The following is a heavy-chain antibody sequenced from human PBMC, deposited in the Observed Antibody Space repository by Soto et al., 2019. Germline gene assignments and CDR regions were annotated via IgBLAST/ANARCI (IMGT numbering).Heavy chain of an antibody. Sequence: GGSLRLSCAASVFTFSSYAMHWVRQAPGKGLEYVSAISSNGGSTYYANSVKGRFTISRDNSKNTLYLQMGSLRAEDMAVYYCARGPKQRRDFDYWGQGTLVTVSS. J-gene: IGHJ4*02. CDR3: ARGPKQRRDFDY. CDR1: VFTFSSYA. D-gene: IGHD6-25*01. CDR2: ISSNGGST. V-gene: IGHV3-64*01.